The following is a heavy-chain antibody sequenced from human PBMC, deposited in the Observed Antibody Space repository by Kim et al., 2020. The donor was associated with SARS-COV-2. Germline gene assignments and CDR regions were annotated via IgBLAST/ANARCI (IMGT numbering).Heavy chain of an antibody. CDR1: GYTFTNYY. V-gene: IGHV1-46*01. J-gene: IGHJ6*02. CDR3: ARGDTGAKGGSLYYYYGMDV. D-gene: IGHD7-27*01. Sequence: ASVKVSCKASGYTFTNYYMHWVRQAPGQGLEWMGIINPTGGSTIYAQNFQGRVIMTRDTSTSTVYMDLSSLRSEDTAMYYCARGDTGAKGGSLYYYYGMDVWGQGTTVTVSS. CDR2: INPTGGST.